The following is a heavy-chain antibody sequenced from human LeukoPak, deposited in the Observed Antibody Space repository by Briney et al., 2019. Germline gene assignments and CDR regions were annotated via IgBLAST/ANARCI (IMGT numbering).Heavy chain of an antibody. D-gene: IGHD2-21*01. CDR3: TKDRGRIAPTAYGMDV. CDR1: GFTFSNNR. CDR2: ISYDGNYK. V-gene: IGHV3-30*18. J-gene: IGHJ6*02. Sequence: GGSLRLSCAASGFTFSNNRMNWVRQAPGKGLEWVAAISYDGNYKYHADSVKGRFTISRDNSKNTLYLQMNSLRPEDTAAYYCTKDRGRIAPTAYGMDVWGQGTTVTASS.